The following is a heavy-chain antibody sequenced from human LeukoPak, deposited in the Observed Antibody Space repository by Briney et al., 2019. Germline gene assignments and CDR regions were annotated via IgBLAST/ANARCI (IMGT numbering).Heavy chain of an antibody. V-gene: IGHV1-46*01. D-gene: IGHD6-13*01. J-gene: IGHJ6*02. CDR2: IDPNGGGA. CDR1: GYTFTSYY. CDR3: AAWGSSSSPLPGMDV. Sequence: GASVKVSCKASGYTFTSYYMRWVRQAPGQGLEWMGVIDPNGGGANYPQKVQGRVTMTRDTSTSTVYMEMRSLRPGDTAVYYCAAWGSSSSPLPGMDVWGQGTTVTVSS.